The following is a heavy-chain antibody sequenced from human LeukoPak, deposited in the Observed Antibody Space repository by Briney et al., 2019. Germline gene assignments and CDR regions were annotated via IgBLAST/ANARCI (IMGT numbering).Heavy chain of an antibody. CDR2: IIPIFGTA. D-gene: IGHD4-11*01. V-gene: IGHV1-69*13. Sequence: ASVKVSRKASGGTFSSYAISWVRQAPGQGLEWMGGIIPIFGTANYAQKFQGRVTITADESTSTAYMELSRLGSDDTAVYYCARGGLPIYYYYMDVWGKGTTVTVSS. CDR1: GGTFSSYA. CDR3: ARGGLPIYYYYMDV. J-gene: IGHJ6*03.